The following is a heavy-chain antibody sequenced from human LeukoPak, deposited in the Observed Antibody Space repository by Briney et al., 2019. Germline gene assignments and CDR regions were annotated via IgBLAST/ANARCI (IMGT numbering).Heavy chain of an antibody. J-gene: IGHJ6*02. Sequence: GRSLRLSCAASGFTFSSYGMHWVRQAPGKGLEWVAVIWYDGSNKYYADSVKGRFTISRDNSKSTLYLQMNSLRAEDTAVYYCARDGAWFGNHDNYYYYYGMDVWGQGTTVTVSS. CDR2: IWYDGSNK. D-gene: IGHD3-10*01. CDR1: GFTFSSYG. CDR3: ARDGAWFGNHDNYYYYYGMDV. V-gene: IGHV3-33*01.